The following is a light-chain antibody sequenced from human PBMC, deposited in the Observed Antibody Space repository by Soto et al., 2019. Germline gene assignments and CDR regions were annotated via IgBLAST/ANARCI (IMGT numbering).Light chain of an antibody. Sequence: EIVLTQSPGTLSLSPGERATLSCRASQSVSSSYLAWYQQKPGQAPRLLIYGSSSTATGIPDRFSGSGPGTDFTLTISRLEDEDLAVYYCQQYSSSPYTFGQGTKLEIK. V-gene: IGKV3-20*01. J-gene: IGKJ2*01. CDR3: QQYSSSPYT. CDR2: GSS. CDR1: QSVSSSY.